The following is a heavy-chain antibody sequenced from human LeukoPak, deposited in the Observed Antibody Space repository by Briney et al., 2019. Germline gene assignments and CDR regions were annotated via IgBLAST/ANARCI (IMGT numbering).Heavy chain of an antibody. J-gene: IGHJ4*02. CDR2: INWNGGNT. D-gene: IGHD6-13*01. Sequence: GGSLRLSCAVSGFTYDDYGMSWVRQAPGKGLEWVSGINWNGGNTGYADSVKGRFTISRDNAKNSLYLQMNSLRAEGTALYYCARIRRGSSSWYYFDSWGQGTLVTVSS. CDR3: ARIRRGSSSWYYFDS. CDR1: GFTYDDYG. V-gene: IGHV3-20*04.